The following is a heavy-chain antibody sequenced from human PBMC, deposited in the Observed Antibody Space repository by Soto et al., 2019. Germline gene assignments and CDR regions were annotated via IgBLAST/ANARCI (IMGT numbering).Heavy chain of an antibody. V-gene: IGHV3-30-3*01. CDR2: TSFDGNRK. Sequence: PVGSLRLSCAASGFTFDKFDMHWVRQAPGKGLQWVAVTSFDGNRKYYAASVKGRFTISRDNSNNTLHLQMNNLRDDDSAVYYCVREGGVPAAIGHYYYGMDVWGQGTAVTVSS. CDR3: VREGGVPAAIGHYYYGMDV. J-gene: IGHJ6*02. D-gene: IGHD2-2*02. CDR1: GFTFDKFD.